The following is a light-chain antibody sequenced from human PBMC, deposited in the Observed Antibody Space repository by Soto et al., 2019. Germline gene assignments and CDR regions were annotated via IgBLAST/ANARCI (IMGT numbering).Light chain of an antibody. CDR3: QSYDSSQSGNVV. CDR1: SSNIGAGYD. Sequence: QSVLTQPPSVSGAPGQRVTISCTGSSSNIGAGYDVHWYQQLPGTAPKLLIYGNSNRPSGVPDRFSGSKSGTSASLSSTGHQAEDEADYYCQSYDSSQSGNVVFGGGTKLTVL. V-gene: IGLV1-40*01. J-gene: IGLJ2*01. CDR2: GNS.